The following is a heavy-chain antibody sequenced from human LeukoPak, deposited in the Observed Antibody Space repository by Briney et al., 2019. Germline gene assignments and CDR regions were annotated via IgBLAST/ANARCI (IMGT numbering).Heavy chain of an antibody. V-gene: IGHV1-18*01. Sequence: GASVKVSCKASGYTFTSYGISWVRQAPGQGLEWMGWISAYNGNTNYAQKLQGRVTMTTDTSTSTAYMERRSLRSDDTAVYYCARGLPIAVAGTDHYFDYWGQGTLVTVSS. CDR1: GYTFTSYG. J-gene: IGHJ4*02. CDR3: ARGLPIAVAGTDHYFDY. CDR2: ISAYNGNT. D-gene: IGHD6-19*01.